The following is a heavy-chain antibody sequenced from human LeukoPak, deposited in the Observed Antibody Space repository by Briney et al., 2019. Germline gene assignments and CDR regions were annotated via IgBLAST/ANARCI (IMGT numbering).Heavy chain of an antibody. J-gene: IGHJ4*02. D-gene: IGHD5-18*01. CDR2: INDDGRST. Sequence: GGSLRLSCAASGFTFSTYWMHWVRQAPGKGLVWVSRINDDGRSTSYADSVKGRFAISRDNSKNSLYLQMNSLRTEDTALYYCAKDEGHSYGPYFDYWGQGTLVTVSS. CDR1: GFTFSTYW. CDR3: AKDEGHSYGPYFDY. V-gene: IGHV3-74*01.